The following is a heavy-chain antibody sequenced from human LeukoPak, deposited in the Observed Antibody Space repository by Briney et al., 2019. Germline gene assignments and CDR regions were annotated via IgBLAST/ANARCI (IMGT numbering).Heavy chain of an antibody. V-gene: IGHV3-21*01. CDR1: AFTFRTYS. J-gene: IGHJ4*02. D-gene: IGHD3-16*02. CDR3: ARGSDFVWGSYRPYFDY. CDR2: ISGSTSYI. Sequence: GGSLRLSCVASAFTFRTYSMHWVRQAPGKGLEWVSSISGSTSYIYYADSVRGRFTIYRDNAKNSLYLQMNSLRAEDTAVYYCARGSDFVWGSYRPYFDYWGQGTLVTVSS.